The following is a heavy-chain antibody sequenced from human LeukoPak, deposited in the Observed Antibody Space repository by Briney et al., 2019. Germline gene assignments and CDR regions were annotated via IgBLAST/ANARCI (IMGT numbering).Heavy chain of an antibody. CDR1: GGAISGYY. CDR3: ARVIQQSNWKSGFDY. Sequence: PSETLSLTCAVSGGAISGYYWVWIRQPPEKGLEWIGRIHTSGETYYNDSLKSRVTMSVDTSKNQVSLKVTSVTAADTAVYYCARVIQQSNWKSGFDYWGQGALVTVSS. V-gene: IGHV4-59*10. J-gene: IGHJ4*02. CDR2: IHTSGET. D-gene: IGHD1-20*01.